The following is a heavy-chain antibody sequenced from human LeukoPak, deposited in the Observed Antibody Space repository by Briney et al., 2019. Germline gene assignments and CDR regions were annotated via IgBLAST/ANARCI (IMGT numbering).Heavy chain of an antibody. CDR1: GFTFGSYG. J-gene: IGHJ5*02. CDR3: ARDGDYVGWFDP. D-gene: IGHD4-17*01. Sequence: GGSLRLSCAASGFTFGSYGMHWVRQAPGKGLEWVAFIRYDGSNKYYADSVKGRFTISRDNSKNTLYLQMNSLRAEDTAVYYCARDGDYVGWFDPWGQGTLVTVSS. CDR2: IRYDGSNK. V-gene: IGHV3-30*02.